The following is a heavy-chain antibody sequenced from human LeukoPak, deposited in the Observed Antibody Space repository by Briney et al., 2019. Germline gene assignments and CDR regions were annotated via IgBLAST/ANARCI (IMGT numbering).Heavy chain of an antibody. D-gene: IGHD1-14*01. CDR1: GYRFTNYW. Sequence: GESLKISCKVSGYRFTNYWIGWVRQMPGKGLEWMGISYSDDSDTRYSPSFQGQVTISADKSISTAYLQWTSLKASDTAIYYCARPITGPEPVWLDYWGQGTLVTVSS. J-gene: IGHJ4*02. V-gene: IGHV5-51*01. CDR2: SYSDDSDT. CDR3: ARPITGPEPVWLDY.